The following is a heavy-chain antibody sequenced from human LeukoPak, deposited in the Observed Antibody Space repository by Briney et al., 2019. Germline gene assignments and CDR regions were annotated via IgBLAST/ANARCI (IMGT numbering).Heavy chain of an antibody. CDR1: GYTFTSYG. V-gene: IGHV1-2*02. Sequence: ASVKVSCKASGYTFTSYGISWVRQAPGQGLEWMGWINPNSGGTNYAQKFQGRVTMTRDTSISTAYMELSRLRSDDTAVYYCAREEYSSSSYTYNWFDPWGQGTLVTVSS. D-gene: IGHD6-6*01. CDR2: INPNSGGT. CDR3: AREEYSSSSYTYNWFDP. J-gene: IGHJ5*02.